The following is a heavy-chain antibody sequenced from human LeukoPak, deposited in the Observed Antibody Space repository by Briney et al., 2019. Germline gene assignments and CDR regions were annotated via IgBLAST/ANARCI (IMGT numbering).Heavy chain of an antibody. Sequence: GGSLRLSCAASGFTFSSYSMNWVRQAPGKGLEWVSYISSSSSTIYYADSVKGRFTISRANAKNSLYLQMNSLRAEDTAVYYCARYSSGWAPYYYMDVWGKGITVTVSS. CDR3: ARYSSGWAPYYYMDV. D-gene: IGHD6-19*01. J-gene: IGHJ6*03. CDR1: GFTFSSYS. CDR2: ISSSSSTI. V-gene: IGHV3-48*01.